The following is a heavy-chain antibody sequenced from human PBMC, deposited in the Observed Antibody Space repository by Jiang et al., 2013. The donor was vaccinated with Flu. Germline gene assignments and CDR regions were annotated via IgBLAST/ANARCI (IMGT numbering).Heavy chain of an antibody. D-gene: IGHD6-19*01. CDR3: ARVILSPVAGNGEEYFQH. J-gene: IGHJ1*01. CDR1: GGSISSSNW. V-gene: IGHV4-4*02. Sequence: GSGLVKPSGTLSLTCAVSGGSISSSNWWSWVRQPPGRGLEWIGEIYHSGSTNYNPSLKSRVTISVDKSKNQFSLKLSSVTAADTAVYYCARVILSPVAGNGEEYFQHWGQGTLVTVSS. CDR2: IYHSGST.